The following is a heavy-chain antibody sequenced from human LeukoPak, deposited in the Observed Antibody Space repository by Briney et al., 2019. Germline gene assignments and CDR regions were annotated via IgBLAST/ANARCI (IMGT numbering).Heavy chain of an antibody. J-gene: IGHJ2*01. V-gene: IGHV3-23*01. CDR3: AKGGTGWYGWYFDI. CDR1: GFTFSSYA. D-gene: IGHD6-19*01. CDR2: ISGSGGST. Sequence: GGSLRLSCAASGFTFSSYAMSWVRQAPGKGLEWVSAISGSGGSTYYADSVKGRFTISRDNSKNTLYLQMSSLRAEDTALYYCAKGGTGWYGWYFDIWGRGTLVTVSS.